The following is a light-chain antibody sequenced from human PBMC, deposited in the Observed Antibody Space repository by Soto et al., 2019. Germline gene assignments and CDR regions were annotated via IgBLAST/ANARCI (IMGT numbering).Light chain of an antibody. J-gene: IGKJ2*01. CDR2: GAS. V-gene: IGKV3-20*01. Sequence: EIVLTQSPGTLSLSPGERATLSCRASQSVNSRLAWYQHKPGQAPRLLISGASSRATGIPDRFSGSGSATDFTLTISRLEPEDFATYYCQQSFSKFLYTFGQGTKLEIK. CDR3: QQSFSKFLYT. CDR1: QSVNSR.